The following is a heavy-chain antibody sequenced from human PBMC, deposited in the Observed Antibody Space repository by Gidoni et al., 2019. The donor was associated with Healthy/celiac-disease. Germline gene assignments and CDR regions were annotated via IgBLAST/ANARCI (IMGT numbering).Heavy chain of an antibody. D-gene: IGHD7-27*01. Sequence: QVQLQESGPGLVKPSQTLSLTCTVSGGSLSSGGYSWRWIRQHPGKGLEWIGYIYYSGSNYYNPSLKRRVTISVDTSKNQFSLKLSSVTAADTAVYYCARDRGNWASYAFDIWGQGTMVTVSS. J-gene: IGHJ3*02. CDR3: ARDRGNWASYAFDI. CDR2: IYYSGSN. CDR1: GGSLSSGGYS. V-gene: IGHV4-31*03.